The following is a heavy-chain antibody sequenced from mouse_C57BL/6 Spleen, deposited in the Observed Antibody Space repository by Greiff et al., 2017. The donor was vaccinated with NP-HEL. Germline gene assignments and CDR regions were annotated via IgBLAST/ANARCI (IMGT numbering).Heavy chain of an antibody. CDR3: GRGSTVVDWDFDV. CDR2: FHPYNDDT. CDR1: GYTFTTYP. V-gene: IGHV1-47*01. D-gene: IGHD1-1*01. Sequence: VQLQQPGAELVKPGASVKMSCKASGYTFTTYPIEWMKQNHGKSLEWIGNFHPYNDDTKYNEKFKDKATLTVEKSSSTVYLELSRLTSDDSAVYYWGRGSTVVDWDFDVWGTGTTVTVSS. J-gene: IGHJ1*03.